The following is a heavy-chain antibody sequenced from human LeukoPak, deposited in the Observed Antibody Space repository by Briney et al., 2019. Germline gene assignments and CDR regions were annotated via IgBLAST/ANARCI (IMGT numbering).Heavy chain of an antibody. CDR3: AREQWLGDYYYYYMDV. CDR2: ISWNSGSI. CDR1: GFTFDDYA. J-gene: IGHJ6*03. D-gene: IGHD6-19*01. Sequence: PGGSLRLSCAASGFTFDDYAMHWVRQAPGKGLEWVSGISWNSGSIGYADSVKGRFTISRDNAKNTLYLQMNSLRAEDTAVYYCAREQWLGDYYYYYMDVWGKGTTVTVSS. V-gene: IGHV3-9*01.